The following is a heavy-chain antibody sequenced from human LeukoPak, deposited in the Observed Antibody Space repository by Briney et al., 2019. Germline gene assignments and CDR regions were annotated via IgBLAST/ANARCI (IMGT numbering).Heavy chain of an antibody. D-gene: IGHD3-3*01. J-gene: IGHJ4*02. CDR3: AKDIRVQTIFPSFDY. CDR2: ISHDGSNK. CDR1: GFTFAYYG. Sequence: PGGSLRLSCAASGFTFAYYGMHWVRQAPGKGLEWVAVISHDGSNKQYADSVKGRFTISRDNSKNMMYLEMNSLRGDDTAVYYCAKDIRVQTIFPSFDYWSQGALVIVSS. V-gene: IGHV3-30*18.